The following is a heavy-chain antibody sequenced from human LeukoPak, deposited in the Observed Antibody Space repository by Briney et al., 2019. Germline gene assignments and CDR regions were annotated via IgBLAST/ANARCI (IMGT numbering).Heavy chain of an antibody. CDR3: AREIVLIGYYSMDV. D-gene: IGHD2-8*01. Sequence: PGGSLRLSCAASGFTFSSYAMHWVRQAPGKGLEWVAVISYDGSNKYYADSVKGRFTISRDNSKNTLYLQMNSLRAVDTAVYYCAREIVLIGYYSMDVWGQGTTVTVSS. CDR2: ISYDGSNK. J-gene: IGHJ6*02. V-gene: IGHV3-30-3*01. CDR1: GFTFSSYA.